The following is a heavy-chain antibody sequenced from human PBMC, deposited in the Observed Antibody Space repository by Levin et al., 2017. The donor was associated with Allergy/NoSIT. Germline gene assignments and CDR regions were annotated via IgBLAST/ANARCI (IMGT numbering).Heavy chain of an antibody. D-gene: IGHD3-3*01. V-gene: IGHV3-9*01. CDR1: GFTFDDYA. Sequence: GGSLRLSCAASGFTFDDYAMHWVRQAPGKGLEWVSGISWNSGSIGYADSVKGRFTISRDNAKNSLYLQMNSLRAEDTALYYCAKVRFLEWLLPIFDYWGQGTLVTVSS. CDR2: ISWNSGSI. CDR3: AKVRFLEWLLPIFDY. J-gene: IGHJ4*02.